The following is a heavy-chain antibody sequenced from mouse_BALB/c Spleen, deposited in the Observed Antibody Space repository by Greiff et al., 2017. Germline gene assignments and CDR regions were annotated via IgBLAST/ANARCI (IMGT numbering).Heavy chain of an antibody. V-gene: IGHV2-6-7*01. J-gene: IGHJ3*01. Sequence: VQLQESGPGLVAPSQSLSITCTVSGFSLTGYGVNWVRQPPGKGLEWLGMIWGDGSTDYNSALKSRLSISKDNSKSQVFLKMNSLQTDDTAMYYCARSPYGYDGTWFAYWGQGTLVTVSA. CDR1: GFSLTGYG. D-gene: IGHD2-2*01. CDR3: ARSPYGYDGTWFAY. CDR2: IWGDGST.